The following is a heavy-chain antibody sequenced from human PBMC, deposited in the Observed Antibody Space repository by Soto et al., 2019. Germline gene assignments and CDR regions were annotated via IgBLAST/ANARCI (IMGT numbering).Heavy chain of an antibody. CDR1: GFTFSSYG. D-gene: IGHD2-2*01. CDR2: IWYDGSNK. J-gene: IGHJ4*02. V-gene: IGHV3-33*01. Sequence: QVQLVESGGGVVQPGRSLRLSCAASGFTFSSYGMHWVRQAPGKGLEWVAVIWYDGSNKYYADSVKGRFTISRDNSKNTLYLQMNSLRAEDTAAYYCVRVGIVPAAPDYWGQGTLVTVSS. CDR3: VRVGIVPAAPDY.